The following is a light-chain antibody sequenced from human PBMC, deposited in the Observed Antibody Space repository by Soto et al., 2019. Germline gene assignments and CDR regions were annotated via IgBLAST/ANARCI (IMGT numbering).Light chain of an antibody. CDR1: QSVSSSY. Sequence: EILLTQSPDTLSLSPGERATLSCRARQSVSSSYLAWYQQKPGQAPRLLMYGASNRATGIPDRFSGSGSETDFTLTISRLQPEDFAVYYCQQYGTTRITFGQGTRLEIK. CDR3: QQYGTTRIT. V-gene: IGKV3-20*01. CDR2: GAS. J-gene: IGKJ5*01.